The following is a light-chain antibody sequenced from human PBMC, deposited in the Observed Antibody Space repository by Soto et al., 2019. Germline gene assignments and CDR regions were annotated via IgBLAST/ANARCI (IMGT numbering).Light chain of an antibody. CDR3: SSYTRSITLYV. CDR2: DVS. J-gene: IGLJ1*01. V-gene: IGLV2-14*01. Sequence: QSALTQPASVSGSPGQSITISCTGTSSDVGGYNYVSWYQQHPGKAPKLMIYDVSNRPSGVSNRFSGSKSGNTASLTISGLQAEDEADYYCSSYTRSITLYVFGTGTKLTVL. CDR1: SSDVGGYNY.